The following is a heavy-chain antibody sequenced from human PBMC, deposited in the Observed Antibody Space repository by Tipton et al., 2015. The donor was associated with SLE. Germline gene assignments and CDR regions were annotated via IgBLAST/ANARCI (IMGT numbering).Heavy chain of an antibody. D-gene: IGHD1-1*01. CDR3: ARRSVQEAFDI. J-gene: IGHJ3*02. Sequence: TLSLTCAVYGGSFSGYYWSWIRQPPGKGLEWIGESNPSGSTNYNPSLKSRVTISVDTSKNQFSLNLSSVTAADTAVYFCARRSVQEAFDIWGQGTMVTVSS. CDR2: SNPSGST. V-gene: IGHV4-34*01. CDR1: GGSFSGYY.